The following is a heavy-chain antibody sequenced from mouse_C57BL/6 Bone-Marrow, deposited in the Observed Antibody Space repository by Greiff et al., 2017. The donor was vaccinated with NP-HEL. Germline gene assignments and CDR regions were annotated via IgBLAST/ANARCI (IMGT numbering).Heavy chain of an antibody. D-gene: IGHD1-2*01. CDR1: GYTFTTYP. CDR3: ARAGIDDYGGYFDY. CDR2: LHPYNDDT. J-gene: IGHJ2*01. V-gene: IGHV1-47*01. Sequence: VQGVESGAELVKPGASVKMSCKASGYTFTTYPIEWMKQNPGKSLEWIGNLHPYNDDTKYNEKFKGKATLTVEKSSSTVYLELSRLTSDDSAVYYCARAGIDDYGGYFDYWGQGTTLTVSS.